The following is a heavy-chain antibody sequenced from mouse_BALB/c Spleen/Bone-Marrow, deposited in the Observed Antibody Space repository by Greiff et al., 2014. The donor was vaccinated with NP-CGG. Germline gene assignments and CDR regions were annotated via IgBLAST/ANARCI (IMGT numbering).Heavy chain of an antibody. CDR2: INSNGGST. CDR1: GFTLSSYG. Sequence: EVKLVESGGGLVQPGGSLKLSCAASGFTLSSYGMSWVRQTPDKRLELVATINSNGGSTYYPDSVKGRFTISRDNAKNTLYLQMSSLKSEDTAMYYCARDYYGSSDYWGQGTTLTVSS. J-gene: IGHJ2*01. CDR3: ARDYYGSSDY. V-gene: IGHV5-6-3*01. D-gene: IGHD1-1*01.